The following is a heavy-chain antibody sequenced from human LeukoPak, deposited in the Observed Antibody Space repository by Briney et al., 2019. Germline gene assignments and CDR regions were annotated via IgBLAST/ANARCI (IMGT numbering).Heavy chain of an antibody. Sequence: SETLSLTCAVYGGSFSGYYWSWIRQPPGKGLEWIGEINHSGSTNYNPSLKSRVTISVDTSKNQFSLKLSSVTAADTAVYYCARVGDWNDLVYWGQGTLVTVSS. J-gene: IGHJ4*02. V-gene: IGHV4-34*01. CDR2: INHSGST. D-gene: IGHD1-1*01. CDR3: ARVGDWNDLVY. CDR1: GGSFSGYY.